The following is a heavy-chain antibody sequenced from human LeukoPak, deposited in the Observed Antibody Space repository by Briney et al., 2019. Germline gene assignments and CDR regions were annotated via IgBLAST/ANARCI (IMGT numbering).Heavy chain of an antibody. CDR3: ARHGMAGDYDY. CDR2: IYYTGGT. CDR1: GGSITNYY. J-gene: IGHJ4*02. D-gene: IGHD4-17*01. Sequence: SEALSLTCTVSGGSITNYYWAWIRQPPGKGLEWIGNIYYTGGTKYNPSLRSRVTISVDPSKNQFSLKLSSVTAADTAMYYCARHGMAGDYDYWGQGTLVTVSS. V-gene: IGHV4-59*08.